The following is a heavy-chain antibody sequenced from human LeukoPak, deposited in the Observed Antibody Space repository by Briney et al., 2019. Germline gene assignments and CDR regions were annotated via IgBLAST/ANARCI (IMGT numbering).Heavy chain of an antibody. CDR2: IYPRGST. V-gene: IGHV4-30-2*01. CDR3: ARFSPRAMGNYLDF. Sequence: TLSVTCAVSGGSISSGTYSWSWIRQPPGEGLAWIGYIYPRGSTYYNPSLKTGSILSVDKPATQFSLKLRSVTPTNTAVNSCARFSPRAMGNYLDFWGQGTWVTVSS. D-gene: IGHD7-27*01. J-gene: IGHJ4*02. CDR1: GGSISSGTYS.